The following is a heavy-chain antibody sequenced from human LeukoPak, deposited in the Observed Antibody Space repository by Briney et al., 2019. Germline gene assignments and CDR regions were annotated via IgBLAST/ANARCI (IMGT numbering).Heavy chain of an antibody. CDR1: GFTFSTYG. V-gene: IGHV3-30*18. J-gene: IGHJ4*02. CDR2: ISYDGSNK. Sequence: GGSLRLSCAASGFTFSTYGMHWVRQAPGKGLEWVAVISYDGSNKYYADSVKGRFTISRDNSKNTLYLQMNSLRAEDTAVYYCAKGHRDFVFEDYWGQGTLVTVSS. CDR3: AKGHRDFVFEDY. D-gene: IGHD3-3*01.